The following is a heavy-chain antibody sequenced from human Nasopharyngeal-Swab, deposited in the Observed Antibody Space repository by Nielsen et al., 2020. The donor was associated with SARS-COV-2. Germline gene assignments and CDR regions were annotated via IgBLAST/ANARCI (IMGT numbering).Heavy chain of an antibody. J-gene: IGHJ5*02. D-gene: IGHD5-24*01. CDR2: ISYDGSNK. V-gene: IGHV3-30-3*01. CDR3: ARGINAPGWFDP. CDR1: GFTFSSYA. Sequence: GESLKISCAASGFTFSSYAMSWVRQAPGKGLEWVAVISYDGSNKYYADSVKGRFTISRDNSKNTLYLQMNSLRAEDTAVYYCARGINAPGWFDPWGQGTLVTVSS.